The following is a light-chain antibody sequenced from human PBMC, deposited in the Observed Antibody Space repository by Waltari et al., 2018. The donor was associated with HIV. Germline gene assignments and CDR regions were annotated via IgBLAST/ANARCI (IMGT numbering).Light chain of an antibody. J-gene: IGKJ4*01. CDR1: QGFTND. Sequence: DIQMTQAPSSRSASVGDSVAITCRASQGFTNDLAWFQQKPGKAPKRLIYATSTLESGVPSRFSGSGSGTEFTLTISSLQPEDFAPYYCLQYHSFPLPFGGGTKVEI. CDR3: LQYHSFPLP. CDR2: ATS. V-gene: IGKV1-17*01.